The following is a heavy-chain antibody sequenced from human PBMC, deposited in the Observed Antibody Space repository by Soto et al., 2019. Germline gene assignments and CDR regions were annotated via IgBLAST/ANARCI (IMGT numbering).Heavy chain of an antibody. CDR2: ISYDGSNK. D-gene: IGHD2-15*01. Sequence: PGGSLRLSCAASGSTFSSYGMHWVRQAPGKGLEWVAVISYDGSNKYYADSVKGRFTISRDNSKNTLYLQMNSLRAEDTAVYYCAKLYLLYPTRYYYYGMDVWGQGTTVTVSS. V-gene: IGHV3-30*18. CDR1: GSTFSSYG. J-gene: IGHJ6*02. CDR3: AKLYLLYPTRYYYYGMDV.